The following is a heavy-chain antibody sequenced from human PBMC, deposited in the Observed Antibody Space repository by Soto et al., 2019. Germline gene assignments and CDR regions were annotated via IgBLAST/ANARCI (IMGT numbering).Heavy chain of an antibody. D-gene: IGHD2-21*01. CDR2: INPNSGGT. Sequence: QVQLVQSGAEVKKPGASVKVSCKASGYTFTGYYMHWVRQAPGQGLEWMGWINPNSGGTNYAQKFQGWVTMTRDTSISTAYMELSRLRSDDTAVYYCARDCGSNNYYYDGMDVWGQGTTVTVSS. V-gene: IGHV1-2*04. CDR1: GYTFTGYY. J-gene: IGHJ6*02. CDR3: ARDCGSNNYYYDGMDV.